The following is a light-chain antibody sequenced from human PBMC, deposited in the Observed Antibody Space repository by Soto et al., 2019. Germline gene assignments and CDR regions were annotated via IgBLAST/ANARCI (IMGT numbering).Light chain of an antibody. V-gene: IGLV2-14*01. CDR2: EVS. CDR1: SSDVGCYNY. Sequence: QSALTQPASVSGSPGQSITISCTGTSSDVGCYNYVSWYQQHTGKAPKLMIYEVSNRPSGVSNRFSGSKSGNTASLTISGLQAEDEADYCCSSYGGTSTRGVFGRGTKLTVL. J-gene: IGLJ1*01. CDR3: SSYGGTSTRGV.